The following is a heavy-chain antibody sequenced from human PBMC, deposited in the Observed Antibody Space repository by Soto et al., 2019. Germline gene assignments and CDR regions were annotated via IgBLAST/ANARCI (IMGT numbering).Heavy chain of an antibody. CDR1: GYTFTSYG. D-gene: IGHD6-13*01. Sequence: ASVKVSFKASGYTFTSYGISWVRQAPGQGLEWMGWISDYNGNTNYAQKLQGRVTMTTDTSTSTAYMELRSLRSDDTDVYYCAVLLAGAGGTDYWFDPWGQGTLVTVSS. J-gene: IGHJ5*02. CDR2: ISDYNGNT. V-gene: IGHV1-18*01. CDR3: AVLLAGAGGTDYWFDP.